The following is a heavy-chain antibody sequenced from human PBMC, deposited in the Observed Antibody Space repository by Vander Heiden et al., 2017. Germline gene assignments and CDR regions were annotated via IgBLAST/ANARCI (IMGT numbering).Heavy chain of an antibody. Sequence: QVQLVQSGAEVKKPGASVKVSCKASGYTFTSYAMHWVRQAPGQRLEWMGWINAGNGNTKYSQKFQGRVTITRDTSASTAYMELSSLRSEDTAVYYCARARGSSGYYSDYWGQGTLVTVSS. J-gene: IGHJ4*02. D-gene: IGHD3-22*01. CDR3: ARARGSSGYYSDY. CDR2: INAGNGNT. V-gene: IGHV1-3*01. CDR1: GYTFTSYA.